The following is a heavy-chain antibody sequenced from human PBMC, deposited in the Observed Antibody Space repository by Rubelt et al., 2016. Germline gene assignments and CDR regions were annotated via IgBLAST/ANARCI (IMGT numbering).Heavy chain of an antibody. J-gene: IGHJ2*01. Sequence: QVQLQQWGAGLLKPSETLSLTCTVSGGSTSTYYWNWIRQPAGKGLEWIGRIHTSGSTNYNPSFKSRVTMSVETSKSQFSLKLGSVTAADTAVYYCATAPRGKAYFDFWARGTLVTVSS. V-gene: IGHV4-59*10. CDR3: ATAPRGKAYFDF. CDR1: GGSTSTYY. CDR2: IHTSGST. D-gene: IGHD6-6*01.